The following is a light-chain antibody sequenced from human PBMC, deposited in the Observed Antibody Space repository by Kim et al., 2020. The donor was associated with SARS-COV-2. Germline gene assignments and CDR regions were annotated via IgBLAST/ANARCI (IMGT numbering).Light chain of an antibody. J-gene: IGKJ1*01. CDR1: QSVSNNY. CDR2: GAS. CDR3: QQYGSSPRT. Sequence: EIGLTQSPGTLSLSPGERATLSCRASQSVSNNYLAWYQQKPGQAPRLLIYGASNRATGIPDRFSGSGSGTDFTLTISRLEPEDFAVYYCQQYGSSPRTFGQGTKVEIK. V-gene: IGKV3-20*01.